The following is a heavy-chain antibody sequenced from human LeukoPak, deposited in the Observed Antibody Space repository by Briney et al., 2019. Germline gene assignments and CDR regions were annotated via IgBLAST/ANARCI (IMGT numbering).Heavy chain of an antibody. CDR3: ARPYSGRFDY. J-gene: IGHJ4*02. CDR1: GYSISSGYY. D-gene: IGHD1-26*01. CDR2: IYHSGST. V-gene: IGHV4-38-2*01. Sequence: SETLSLTCAVSGYSISSGYYWGWIRQPPGNGLEWIGSIYHSGSTYCNPSLKSRVTISVDTSKNQFSLKLSSVTAADTAVYYCARPYSGRFDYWGQGTLVTVSS.